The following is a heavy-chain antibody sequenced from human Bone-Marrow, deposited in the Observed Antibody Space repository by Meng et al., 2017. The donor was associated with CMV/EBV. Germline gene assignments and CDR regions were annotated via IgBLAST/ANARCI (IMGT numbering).Heavy chain of an antibody. D-gene: IGHD2-2*01. CDR1: GFTFSTYS. V-gene: IGHV3-15*01. Sequence: GGSLRLSCAASGFTFSTYSMNWVRQAPGKGLEWVGRIKSKTDGGTTDYAAPVKGRFTISRDDSKNTLYLQMNSLKTEDTAVYYCTTDSRYCSSTSCYVAFDIWGQGTMVTVSS. J-gene: IGHJ3*02. CDR2: IKSKTDGGTT. CDR3: TTDSRYCSSTSCYVAFDI.